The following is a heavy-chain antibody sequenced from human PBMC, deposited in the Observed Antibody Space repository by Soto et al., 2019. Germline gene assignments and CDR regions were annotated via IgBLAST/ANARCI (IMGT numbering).Heavy chain of an antibody. D-gene: IGHD1-1*01. CDR2: IYYSGTS. CDR1: GGSISDDTYY. J-gene: IGHJ5*02. CDR3: ARRQCHSPNCVPLDP. Sequence: QLQLQESGPGLVKPSETLSLTCTVSGGSISDDTYYWGWIRQPPGKGLEWIVRIYYSGTSSYNPSLNTRVTMSVDTSKKHLSLSLSSMTAADPAVYYCARRQCHSPNCVPLDPWGQGTLVIFSS. V-gene: IGHV4-39*02.